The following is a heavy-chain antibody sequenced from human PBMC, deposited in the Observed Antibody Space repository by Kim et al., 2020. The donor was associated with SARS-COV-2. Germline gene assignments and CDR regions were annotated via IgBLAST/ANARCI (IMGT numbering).Heavy chain of an antibody. CDR1: GGSISSSSYY. D-gene: IGHD6-13*01. Sequence: SETLSLTCTVSGGSISSSSYYWGWIRQPPGKGLEWIGSIYYSGSTYYNPSLKSRVTISVDTSKNQFSLKLSSVTAADTAVYYCARLVSLGIAAAGTDFD. CDR2: IYYSGST. J-gene: IGHJ4*01. V-gene: IGHV4-39*01. CDR3: ARLVSLGIAAAGTDFD.